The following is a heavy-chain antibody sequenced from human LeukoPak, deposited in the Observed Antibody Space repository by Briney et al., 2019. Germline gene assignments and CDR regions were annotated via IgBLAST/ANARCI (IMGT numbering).Heavy chain of an antibody. Sequence: PGGSLRLSCAASGFTFSSYWMSWVRQAPGRGLEWVANIKQDGSEKYYVDSVKGRFTISRDNAKNSLYLQMNSLRAEDTAVYYCARVRYYYDSNGYPGAFDIWGQGTMVTVSS. D-gene: IGHD3-22*01. CDR2: IKQDGSEK. V-gene: IGHV3-7*01. CDR3: ARVRYYYDSNGYPGAFDI. CDR1: GFTFSSYW. J-gene: IGHJ3*02.